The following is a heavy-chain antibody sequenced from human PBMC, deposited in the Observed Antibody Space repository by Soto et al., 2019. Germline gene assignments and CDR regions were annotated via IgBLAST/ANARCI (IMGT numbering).Heavy chain of an antibody. J-gene: IGHJ4*02. CDR1: GYTFTSYY. CDR3: ARGLAVAYSPALL. CDR2: INPGGGIT. V-gene: IGHV1-46*01. Sequence: QVQLEQSGAEVKNPGASVKVSCKASGYTFTSYYMHWVRQAPGQGLEWMGVINPGGGITSYAENLHGRVNMTRDTSTSTAYMELSSLRSEDTAIYYCARGLAVAYSPALLWGQGTLLTVYS. D-gene: IGHD6-19*01.